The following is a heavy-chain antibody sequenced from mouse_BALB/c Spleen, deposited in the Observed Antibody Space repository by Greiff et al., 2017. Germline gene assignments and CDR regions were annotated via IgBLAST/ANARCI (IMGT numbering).Heavy chain of an antibody. CDR2: ISYDGSN. CDR3: AREAYYAMDY. Sequence: EVQLQESGPGLVKPSQSLSLTCSVTGYSITSGYYWNWIRQLPGNKLEWMGYISYDGSNNYNPSLKNRISITRDTSKNQFFLKLNSVTTEDTATYYYAREAYYAMDYWGQGTSVTVSS. CDR1: GYSITSGYY. J-gene: IGHJ4*01. V-gene: IGHV3-6*02.